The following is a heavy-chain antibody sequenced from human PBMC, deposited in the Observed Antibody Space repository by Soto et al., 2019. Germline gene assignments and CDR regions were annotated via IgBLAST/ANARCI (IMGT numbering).Heavy chain of an antibody. CDR2: INPNSGGT. D-gene: IGHD3-10*01. CDR1: GYTFTGYY. Sequence: GASVKVSCKASGYTFTGYYMHWVRQAPGQGLEWMGWINPNSGGTNYAQKFQGRVTMTRDTSISTAYMELSRLRSDDTAVYYCAITRGYGWGSFFDYWGQGTLVTVSS. CDR3: AITRGYGWGSFFDY. V-gene: IGHV1-2*02. J-gene: IGHJ4*02.